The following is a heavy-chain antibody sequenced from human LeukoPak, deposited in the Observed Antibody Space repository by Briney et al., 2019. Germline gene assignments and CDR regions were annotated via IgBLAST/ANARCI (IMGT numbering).Heavy chain of an antibody. CDR2: INYSGST. D-gene: IGHD3-3*01. CDR1: GGSISTYY. CDR3: ARGRPQSKVFGRVIYYFDY. J-gene: IGHJ4*02. Sequence: SETLSLTCTVSGGSISTYYWSWIRQPPGKGLKWLGYINYSGSTNYNPSLKSRVTMSVDTSKNQFSLKLSSVTAADTAVYYCARGRPQSKVFGRVIYYFDYWGQGTLVTVSS. V-gene: IGHV4-59*01.